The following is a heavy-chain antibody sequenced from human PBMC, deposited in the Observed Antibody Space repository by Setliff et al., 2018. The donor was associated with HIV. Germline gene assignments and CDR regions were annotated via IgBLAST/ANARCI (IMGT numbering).Heavy chain of an antibody. CDR3: AREAPRYASGAFDM. Sequence: ASVKVSCKASGYTFDTFGINWVRQAPGQGLEWMGWISAYNGNKNYAQKLQGRLTMTTDTSTDTVYLELRSLASDDTAIYYCAREAPRYASGAFDMWGLGTMVTVSS. J-gene: IGHJ3*02. CDR1: GYTFDTFG. V-gene: IGHV1-18*01. CDR2: ISAYNGNK. D-gene: IGHD3-10*01.